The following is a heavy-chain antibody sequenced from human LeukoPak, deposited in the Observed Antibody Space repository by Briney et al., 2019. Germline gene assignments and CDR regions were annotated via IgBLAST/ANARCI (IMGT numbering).Heavy chain of an antibody. CDR1: GYSFTSYW. CDR2: IYPGDSDT. CDR3: ARLQPGRVVIVPFDY. D-gene: IGHD2-21*01. J-gene: IGHJ4*02. V-gene: IGHV5-51*01. Sequence: GESLKISCKGSGYSFTSYWIGWVRQMPGKGLGWMGIIYPGDSDTRYSPSFQGQVTISADKSISTAYLQWSSLKASDTAMYYCARLQPGRVVIVPFDYWGQGTLVTVSS.